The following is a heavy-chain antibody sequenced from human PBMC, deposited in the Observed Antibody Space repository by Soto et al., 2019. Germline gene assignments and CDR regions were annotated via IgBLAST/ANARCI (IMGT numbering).Heavy chain of an antibody. V-gene: IGHV4-39*01. J-gene: IGHJ4*02. CDR1: GGSISTTTYY. Sequence: QLQLRESGPGLVKPSGTLSLTCTVSGGSISTTTYYWGWIRQPPGKGLEWIGTIYYTGNTNYNPSLKSRVTISADTSKNEFSLKLGSVTAADTAVYYCARHAGLGYCSSTSCYGDVNYWGQGTLVTVSS. CDR2: IYYTGNT. CDR3: ARHAGLGYCSSTSCYGDVNY. D-gene: IGHD2-2*01.